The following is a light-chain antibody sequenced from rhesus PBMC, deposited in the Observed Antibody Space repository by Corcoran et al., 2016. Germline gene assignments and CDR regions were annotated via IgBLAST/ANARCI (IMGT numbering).Light chain of an antibody. J-gene: IGKJ3*01. CDR1: QSLLDSEDGNTY. CDR3: MQALEFPFT. V-gene: IGKV2-104*01. Sequence: DIVMTQTPLSLPVTLGEPASISCRSSQSLLDSEDGNTYLDWYLKKPGQSPQLLLYEVSNRASGVPDRVSGSGSDTDFTLKISRVEAEDVGVYYCMQALEFPFTFGPGTKLDIK. CDR2: EVS.